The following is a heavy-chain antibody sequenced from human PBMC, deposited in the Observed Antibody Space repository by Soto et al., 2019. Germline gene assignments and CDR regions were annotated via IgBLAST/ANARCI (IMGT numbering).Heavy chain of an antibody. CDR1: GFTFSSYG. V-gene: IGHV3-33*01. Sequence: QVQLVESGGGVVQPGRSLRLSCAASGFTFSSYGMHWVRQAPGKGLEWVAVIWYDGGNKYYADSVKGRFTISRDNSKNTLYLQMNSLRAEDTAVYYCARDYTTYCGGDCYLDYWGQGTLVTVSS. D-gene: IGHD2-21*02. J-gene: IGHJ4*02. CDR2: IWYDGGNK. CDR3: ARDYTTYCGGDCYLDY.